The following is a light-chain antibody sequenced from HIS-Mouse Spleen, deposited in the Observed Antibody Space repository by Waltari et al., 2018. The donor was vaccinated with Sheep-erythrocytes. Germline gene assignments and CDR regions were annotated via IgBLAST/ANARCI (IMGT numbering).Light chain of an antibody. V-gene: IGLV2-11*01. Sequence: QSALTQPRSVSGSPGQSVTISCTGTSSDVGGYNYVSWYQQHPGKAPKLMIYDVSKRPSGVPDRFSGSKSGNTASLTISRLQAEDEADYYCCSYAGSYNWVFGGGTKLTVL. CDR3: CSYAGSYNWV. CDR1: SSDVGGYNY. CDR2: DVS. J-gene: IGLJ3*02.